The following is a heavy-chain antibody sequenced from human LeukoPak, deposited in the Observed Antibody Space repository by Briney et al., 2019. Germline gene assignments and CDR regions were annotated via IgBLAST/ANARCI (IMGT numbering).Heavy chain of an antibody. D-gene: IGHD2-8*02. J-gene: IGHJ2*01. Sequence: QPGGSLRLSCAASGFTFSSYWMSWVRQAPGKGLEWVANIKQDGSEKYYVDPVKGRFTISRDNAKNSLYLQMNSLRAEDTAVYYCARARDPTGGWYFDLWGRGTLVTVSS. V-gene: IGHV3-7*01. CDR3: ARARDPTGGWYFDL. CDR2: IKQDGSEK. CDR1: GFTFSSYW.